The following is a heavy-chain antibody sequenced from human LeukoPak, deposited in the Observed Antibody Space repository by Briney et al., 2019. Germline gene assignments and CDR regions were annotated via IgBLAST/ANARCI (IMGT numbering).Heavy chain of an antibody. CDR2: IWYDGSNK. V-gene: IGHV3-33*01. D-gene: IGHD2-15*01. J-gene: IGHJ6*02. CDR3: ARDGGGRLARDCSGGSCYSGGAYYYDMDV. CDR1: GFTFSSYG. Sequence: GRSLRLSCAASGFTFSSYGMHWVRQAPGKGLEWVAVIWYDGSNKYYADSVKGRFTISRDNSKNTPYLQMNSLRAEDTAVYYCARDGGGRLARDCSGGSCYSGGAYYYDMDVWGQGTTVTVSS.